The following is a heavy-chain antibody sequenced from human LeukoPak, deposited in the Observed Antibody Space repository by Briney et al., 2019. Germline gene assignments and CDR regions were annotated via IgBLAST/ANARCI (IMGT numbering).Heavy chain of an antibody. V-gene: IGHV3-53*01. CDR2: IFSGGST. D-gene: IGHD2-2*02. CDR1: GSTVSSHY. Sequence: PGGSLRLSCAASGSTVSSHYMSWVRQTPGKGLEWVSVIFSGGSTYYADPVKGRFTISRDNSKNTLYLQMNSLRAEDTAVYYCARDPGGPHTVKWDAFDIWGQGTMVTVSS. CDR3: ARDPGGPHTVKWDAFDI. J-gene: IGHJ3*02.